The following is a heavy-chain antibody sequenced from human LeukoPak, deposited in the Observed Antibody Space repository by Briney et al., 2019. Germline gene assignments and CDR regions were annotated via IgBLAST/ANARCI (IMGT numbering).Heavy chain of an antibody. Sequence: DPGGSLRLSCAASGFPFSNYEMNWVRQAPGKGLEWVSFISTSGSLIYYADPVKGRFTISRDNAKNSLFLHMNSLRAEDTAVYYCAKVSGLGWHFDYWGQGTLVTVSS. J-gene: IGHJ4*02. CDR1: GFPFSNYE. V-gene: IGHV3-48*03. D-gene: IGHD1-26*01. CDR2: ISTSGSLI. CDR3: AKVSGLGWHFDY.